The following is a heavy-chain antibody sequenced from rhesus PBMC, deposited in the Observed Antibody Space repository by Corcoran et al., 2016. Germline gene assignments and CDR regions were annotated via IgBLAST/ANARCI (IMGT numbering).Heavy chain of an antibody. CDR1: GYSISSGYG. J-gene: IGHJ4*01. CDR2: NGGSRSST. D-gene: IGHD3-34*01. V-gene: IGHV4-127*01. CDR3: ARDEGTYWGDYYYFDY. Sequence: QVQLQESGPGLVKPSETLSLTCAVSGYSISSGYGWSWIRQPPGQGVEGIGYNGGSRSSTNYNPSLKSRVTISKDTAKNQFSLKLSSGTAADTAVYYCARDEGTYWGDYYYFDYWGQGVLVTVSS.